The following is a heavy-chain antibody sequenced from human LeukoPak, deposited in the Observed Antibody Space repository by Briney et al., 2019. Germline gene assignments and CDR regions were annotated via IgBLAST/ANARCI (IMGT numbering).Heavy chain of an antibody. D-gene: IGHD6-25*01. CDR2: ISGSGGST. J-gene: IGHJ4*02. V-gene: IGHV3-23*01. CDR1: GGTFSSYA. CDR3: ARGPSAADY. Sequence: ASVKVSCKASGGTFSSYAMSWVRQAPGKGLEWVSAISGSGGSTYYADSVKGRFTISRDNSKNTLYLQMNSLRAEDTAVYYCARGPSAADYWGQGTLVTVSS.